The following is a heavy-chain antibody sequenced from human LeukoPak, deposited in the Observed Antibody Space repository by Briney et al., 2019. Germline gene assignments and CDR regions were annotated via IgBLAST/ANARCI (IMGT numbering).Heavy chain of an antibody. CDR1: GYTFTSYG. D-gene: IGHD3-10*01. CDR3: ARGAGGVITRSYYFDY. Sequence: ASVKVSCKASGYTFTSYGISWVRQAPGQGLEWMGWISAYNGNTNYAQKLQGRGTMTTDTSTSAAYMELRSLRSDDTAVYYCARGAGGVITRSYYFDYWGQGTLVTVSS. V-gene: IGHV1-18*01. J-gene: IGHJ4*02. CDR2: ISAYNGNT.